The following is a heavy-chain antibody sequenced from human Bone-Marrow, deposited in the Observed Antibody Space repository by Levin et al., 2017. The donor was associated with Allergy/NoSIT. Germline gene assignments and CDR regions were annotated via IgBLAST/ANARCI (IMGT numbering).Heavy chain of an antibody. CDR3: AKCSGWYGKGYFDL. D-gene: IGHD6-19*01. CDR2: IYSGGDT. J-gene: IGHJ2*01. CDR1: GFTVSSNY. V-gene: IGHV3-53*01. Sequence: GESLKISCAASGFTVSSNYMSWVRQAPGKGLEWVSVIYSGGDTKYTESVKGRFTISRDNSKNTLYLQMNSLRAEDKAVYYCAKCSGWYGKGYFDLWGRGTLVTVSS.